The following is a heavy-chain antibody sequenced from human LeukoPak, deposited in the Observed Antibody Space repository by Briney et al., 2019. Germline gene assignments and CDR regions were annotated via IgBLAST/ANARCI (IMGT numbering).Heavy chain of an antibody. CDR2: IYSGGST. V-gene: IGHV3-66*01. D-gene: IGHD2-15*01. J-gene: IGHJ4*02. CDR1: GFTVSSNY. CDR3: EGFGDYFDY. Sequence: GGSLRLSCAASGFTVSSNYMTWVRQAPGKGLEWVSVIYSGGSTFYADSVKGRFTVSRDTSKNTLYLQMNSLRVEDTAVYYCEGFGDYFDYWGQGTLVTVSS.